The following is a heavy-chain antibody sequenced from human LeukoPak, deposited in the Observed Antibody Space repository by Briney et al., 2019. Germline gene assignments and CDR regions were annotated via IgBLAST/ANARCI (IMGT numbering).Heavy chain of an antibody. Sequence: PSETLSLTCTVSGGSISSYYWSWIRQPPGKGLEWIGYFYYSGSNNYNPSLKSRVTISVDTSKNQFSLKLSSVTAADTAVYYCAREIYGSGSYTYYGMDVWGQGTTVTVSS. CDR3: AREIYGSGSYTYYGMDV. D-gene: IGHD3-10*01. J-gene: IGHJ6*02. V-gene: IGHV4-59*01. CDR1: GGSISSYY. CDR2: FYYSGSN.